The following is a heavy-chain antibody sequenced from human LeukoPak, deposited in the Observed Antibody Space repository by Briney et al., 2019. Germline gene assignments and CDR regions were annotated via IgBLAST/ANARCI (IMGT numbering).Heavy chain of an antibody. Sequence: RASVDVSCMASGYTFTSYGISWVRQAPGQGLEWMGWISAYNGNTNYAQKLQGRVTMTTDTSTSTAYMELRSLRSDDTAVYYCARVGNDYGDYPPYFDYWGQGTLVTVSS. J-gene: IGHJ4*02. D-gene: IGHD4-17*01. CDR2: ISAYNGNT. CDR3: ARVGNDYGDYPPYFDY. CDR1: GYTFTSYG. V-gene: IGHV1-18*01.